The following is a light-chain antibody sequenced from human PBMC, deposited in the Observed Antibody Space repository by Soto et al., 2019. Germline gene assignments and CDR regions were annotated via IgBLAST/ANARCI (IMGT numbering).Light chain of an antibody. CDR3: EQRYSTPQVT. J-gene: IGKJ4*01. V-gene: IGKV1-39*01. CDR2: TAS. CDR1: QGISTY. Sequence: DIQMTQSPSSLSASVGDRVTITCRASQGISTYLSWYQQEPGRAPDLLIYTASTLRIGVPSRFSGSGSGTEFTLTISSLQPEDFAIYYCEQRYSTPQVTFGGGTKVEIK.